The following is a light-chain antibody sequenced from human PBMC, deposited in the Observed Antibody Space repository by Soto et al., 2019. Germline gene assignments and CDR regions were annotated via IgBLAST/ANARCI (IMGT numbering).Light chain of an antibody. Sequence: EIVLTQSPGTLSLSPGERATLFCRASQRISSNYLAWYQQKTGQAPRLLIYGATRRATGIPDRFSGSGSGTDFTLSISRLEPEDFAVYYCQQYGRSAIFTLGPGTTVDI. CDR2: GAT. V-gene: IGKV3-20*01. J-gene: IGKJ3*01. CDR3: QQYGRSAIFT. CDR1: QRISSNY.